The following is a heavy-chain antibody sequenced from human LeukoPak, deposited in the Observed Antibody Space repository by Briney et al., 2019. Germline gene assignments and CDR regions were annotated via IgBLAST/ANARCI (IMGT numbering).Heavy chain of an antibody. CDR1: GYTFTGYY. V-gene: IGHV1-2*02. D-gene: IGHD2-8*01. Sequence: GASVKVSCKASGYTFTGYYMHWVRQAPGQGLEWMGWINPNSGGTNYAQKFQGRVTMTRDTSISTAYMELSRLRSDDTAVYYCARAGVLMVYASIVYWGQGTLVTVSS. CDR3: ARAGVLMVYASIVY. CDR2: INPNSGGT. J-gene: IGHJ4*02.